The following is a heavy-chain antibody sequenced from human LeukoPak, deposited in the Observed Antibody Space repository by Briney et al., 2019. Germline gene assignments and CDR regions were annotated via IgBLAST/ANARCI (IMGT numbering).Heavy chain of an antibody. CDR3: ARVRRCQPNVSQRSRHNWFDP. CDR1: RYTYTGYY. J-gene: IGHJ5*02. CDR2: SNPNSGGT. V-gene: IGHV1-2*02. D-gene: IGHD6-13*01. Sequence: ASVKVSCKASRYTYTGYYMQWVRQAAGQELEWMGWSNPNSGGTKYAQKFQGRVSMTRDTSISTAYMELSRLRSDDTAVYYCARVRRCQPNVSQRSRHNWFDPWGQGTLVTVSS.